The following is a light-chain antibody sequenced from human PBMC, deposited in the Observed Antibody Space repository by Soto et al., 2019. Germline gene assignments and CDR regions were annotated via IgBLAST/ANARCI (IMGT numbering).Light chain of an antibody. Sequence: NYMLTQPHSVSESPGKTGTISCTRSSGSIASNYVQWYQQRPGSAPTTVIYEDNQRPSGVPDRFSGSIDSSSNSASLTISGLKTEDEADYYCQPYDSSNPYWVFGGGTKLTVL. J-gene: IGLJ3*02. CDR1: SGSIASNY. V-gene: IGLV6-57*03. CDR2: EDN. CDR3: QPYDSSNPYWV.